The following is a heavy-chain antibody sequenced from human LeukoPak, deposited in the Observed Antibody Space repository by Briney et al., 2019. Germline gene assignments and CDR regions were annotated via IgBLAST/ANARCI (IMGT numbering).Heavy chain of an antibody. Sequence: GGSLRLSCAASGFTFSSYGMHWVRQAPGKGLEWVAVISYDGSNKYYADSVKGRFTISRDNSKNTLYLQMNSLRAEDTAVYYCAKDKTDYDILTGPYYYGMDVWGQGTTVTVSS. J-gene: IGHJ6*02. V-gene: IGHV3-30*18. CDR2: ISYDGSNK. CDR1: GFTFSSYG. CDR3: AKDKTDYDILTGPYYYGMDV. D-gene: IGHD3-9*01.